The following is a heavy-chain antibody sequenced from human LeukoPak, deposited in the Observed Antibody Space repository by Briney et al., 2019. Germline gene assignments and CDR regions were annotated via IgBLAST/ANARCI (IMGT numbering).Heavy chain of an antibody. Sequence: PGGSLRLSCAASGFTFNYYAMHWVRQAPGKGLEWVAYISFDASKKHYADFVKGRFTISRDDSQSTLYLQMNSLRREDTAVYSCARDFCSGGSWYSNWFDPWGQGTLVTVSS. D-gene: IGHD2-15*01. V-gene: IGHV3-30-3*01. CDR2: ISFDASKK. CDR3: ARDFCSGGSWYSNWFDP. CDR1: GFTFNYYA. J-gene: IGHJ5*02.